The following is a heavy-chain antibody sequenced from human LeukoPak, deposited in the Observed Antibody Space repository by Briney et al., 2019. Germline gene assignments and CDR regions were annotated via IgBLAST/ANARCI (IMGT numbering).Heavy chain of an antibody. CDR1: GFTFSSSA. V-gene: IGHV3-30-3*01. D-gene: IGHD1-14*01. J-gene: IGHJ4*02. CDR2: ISYDGSNK. CDR3: AKDWGNRFDY. Sequence: GGSLGLSCAASGFTFSSSAMHWVRQAPGKGLEWVAAISYDGSNKYYADSVKGRFTFSRDNSKNTLYLQMNSLRAEDTAVYYCAKDWGNRFDYWGQGTLVTVSS.